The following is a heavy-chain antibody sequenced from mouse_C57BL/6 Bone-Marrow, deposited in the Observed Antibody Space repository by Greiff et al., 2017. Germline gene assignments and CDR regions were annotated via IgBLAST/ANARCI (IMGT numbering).Heavy chain of an antibody. D-gene: IGHD1-1*01. V-gene: IGHV5-2*03. CDR1: EYEFPSHD. Sequence: EVMLVESGGGLVQPGESLKLSCESNEYEFPSHDMSWVRKTPEKRLELVAALNSDGGRTYYPDTMERRFIISRDNTKKTLYLQMSSLRSEDTALDYCARQRYGSSYWYCDVWGTGTTVTVSS. J-gene: IGHJ1*03. CDR3: ARQRYGSSYWYCDV. CDR2: LNSDGGRT.